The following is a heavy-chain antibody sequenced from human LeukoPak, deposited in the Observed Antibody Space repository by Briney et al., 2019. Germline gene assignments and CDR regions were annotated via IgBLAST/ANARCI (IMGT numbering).Heavy chain of an antibody. Sequence: SETLSLTCTVSGGSISSYYWSWIRQPAGKGLEWIGRIYTGGSTNYNPSLKSRVTMSVGTSKNQFSLKLSSVTAADTAVYYCARPQSGLGWFDPWGQGTLVTVSS. CDR1: GGSISSYY. CDR2: IYTGGST. J-gene: IGHJ5*02. CDR3: ARPQSGLGWFDP. V-gene: IGHV4-4*07.